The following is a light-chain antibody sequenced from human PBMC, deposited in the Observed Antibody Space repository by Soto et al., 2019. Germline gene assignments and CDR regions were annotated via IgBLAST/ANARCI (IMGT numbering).Light chain of an antibody. J-gene: IGKJ1*01. CDR2: ATS. Sequence: DIQMTQPPSSLSASGGDRVTITCRASQGINHYLAWFQQKPGKVPKLLIYATSTLQSGVPSRFSGSGSGTDFTLTISSLQSEDFASYFCQHTFNSPPWTFGQGTKVDI. V-gene: IGKV1-27*01. CDR1: QGINHY. CDR3: QHTFNSPPWT.